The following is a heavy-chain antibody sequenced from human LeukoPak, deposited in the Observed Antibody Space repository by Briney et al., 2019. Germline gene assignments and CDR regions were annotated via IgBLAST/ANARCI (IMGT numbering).Heavy chain of an antibody. Sequence: AGGSLRLSCAASGFTFSSYWMHWVRQAPGKGLVWVSRITSDGSNTIYADSVKGRFSISRDNAENTLYLQMNSLRAEDTAVYYCARDDAFDIWGQGTMVTVSS. V-gene: IGHV3-74*01. CDR3: ARDDAFDI. J-gene: IGHJ3*02. CDR1: GFTFSSYW. CDR2: ITSDGSNT.